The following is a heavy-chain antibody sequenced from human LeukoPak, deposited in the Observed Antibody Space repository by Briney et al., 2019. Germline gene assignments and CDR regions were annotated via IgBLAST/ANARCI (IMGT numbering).Heavy chain of an antibody. CDR3: ARHGTAYVYGDSIDY. V-gene: IGHV5-51*01. J-gene: IGHJ4*02. Sequence: PGESLKISCRGSGYTFTNYWIGWVRQMPGKGLEWMGIVFPGDSDTRYGPSFQGQVTISADKSISTAYLQWSSLKASDTAIYYCARHGTAYVYGDSIDYWGQGTLVTVSS. D-gene: IGHD4-17*01. CDR2: VFPGDSDT. CDR1: GYTFTNYW.